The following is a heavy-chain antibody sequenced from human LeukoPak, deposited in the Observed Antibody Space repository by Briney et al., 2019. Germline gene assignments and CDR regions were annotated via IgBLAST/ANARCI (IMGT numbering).Heavy chain of an antibody. D-gene: IGHD3-10*01. CDR2: MNPNSGNT. CDR1: GYTFTSYD. V-gene: IGHV1-8*01. CDR3: ARGDAGTRITMVRGVSAHYYYYMDV. J-gene: IGHJ6*03. Sequence: ASVKASCKASGYTFTSYDINWVRQATGQGLEWMGWMNPNSGNTGYAQKFQGRVTMTRNTSISTAYMELSSLRSEDTAVYYCARGDAGTRITMVRGVSAHYYYYMDVWGKGTTVTISS.